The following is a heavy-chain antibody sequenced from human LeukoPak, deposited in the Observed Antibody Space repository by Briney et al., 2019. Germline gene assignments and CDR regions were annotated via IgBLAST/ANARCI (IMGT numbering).Heavy chain of an antibody. V-gene: IGHV3-7*01. D-gene: IGHD3-10*01. CDR1: GFTSSSFW. CDR3: AIQKADLITMVRGIIAF. Sequence: GGSLRLSCAASGFTSSSFWMTWVRQAPGKGLGWVANIKPDGTENYYVDSVKGRFTISRDNAKNSLYLQMNGLRAEDTAVYYCAIQKADLITMVRGIIAFWGQGTLVTVSS. J-gene: IGHJ1*01. CDR2: IKPDGTEN.